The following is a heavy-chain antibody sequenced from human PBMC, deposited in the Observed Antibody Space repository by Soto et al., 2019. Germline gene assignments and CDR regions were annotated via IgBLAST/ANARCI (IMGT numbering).Heavy chain of an antibody. CDR3: ARRPGPEYSSSPSMDV. V-gene: IGHV5-10-1*01. D-gene: IGHD6-6*01. CDR1: GYSFTSYW. CDR2: IDPSDSYT. J-gene: IGHJ6*02. Sequence: PGESLKISCKGSGYSFTSYWISWVRQMPGKGLEWMGRIDPSDSYTNYSPSFQGHVTISADKSISTAYLQWSSLKASDTAMYYCARRPGPEYSSSPSMDVWGQGTTVTVSS.